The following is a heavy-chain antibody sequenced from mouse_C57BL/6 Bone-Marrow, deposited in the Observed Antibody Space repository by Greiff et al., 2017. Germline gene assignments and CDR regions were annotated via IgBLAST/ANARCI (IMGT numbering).Heavy chain of an antibody. J-gene: IGHJ4*01. CDR1: GYTFTSYW. CDR2: IHPNSGST. Sequence: QVQLQQPGAELVKPGASVKLSCKASGYTFTSYWMHWVKQRPGQGLEWIGMIHPNSGSTNYNEKFKSKATLTVDKSSSTAYMQLSSLTSEDSAVYYCAGQRRLPNSTAMDYWGQGSSVTVSS. D-gene: IGHD3-2*02. CDR3: AGQRRLPNSTAMDY. V-gene: IGHV1-64*01.